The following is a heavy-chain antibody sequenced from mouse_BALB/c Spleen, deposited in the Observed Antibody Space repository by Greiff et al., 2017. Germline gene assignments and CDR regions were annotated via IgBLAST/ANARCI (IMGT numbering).Heavy chain of an antibody. V-gene: IGHV3-2*02. CDR2: ISYSGST. CDR3: ARDYGSTGVDY. D-gene: IGHD1-1*01. J-gene: IGHJ2*01. Sequence: EVKLQESGPGLVKPSQSLSLTCTVTGYSITSDYAWNWIRQFPGNKLEWMGYISYSGSTSYNPSLKSRISITRDTSKNQFFLQLNSVTTEDTATYYCARDYGSTGVDYWGQGTTLTVSS. CDR1: GYSITSDYA.